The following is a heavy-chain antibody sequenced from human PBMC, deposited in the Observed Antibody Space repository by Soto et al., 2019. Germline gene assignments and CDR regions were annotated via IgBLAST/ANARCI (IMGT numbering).Heavy chain of an antibody. D-gene: IGHD5-18*01. Sequence: GGSLRLSCAASGFTFSGSAMHWVRQASGKGLEWVGRIRSKANSYATAYAASVKGRFTISRDDSKNTAYLQMNSLKTEDAAVYYCTRHVSGYSYGYDYWAREPWSPSPQ. CDR2: IRSKANSYAT. CDR3: TRHVSGYSYGYDY. V-gene: IGHV3-73*01. J-gene: IGHJ4*02. CDR1: GFTFSGSA.